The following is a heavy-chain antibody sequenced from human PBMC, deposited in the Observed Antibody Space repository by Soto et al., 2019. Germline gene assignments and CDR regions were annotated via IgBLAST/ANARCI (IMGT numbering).Heavy chain of an antibody. D-gene: IGHD6-13*01. J-gene: IGHJ6*02. Sequence: QVQLVQSGAEVKKPGSSVKVSCKASGGTFSSYAISWVRQAPGQGLEWMGGIIPIFGTANYAQKFQGRVTITADESTSTAYMELRSLRSEDTAVYYCARSIAAAGTTNYYYYGRDVWGQGTTVTVCS. CDR2: IIPIFGTA. V-gene: IGHV1-69*01. CDR1: GGTFSSYA. CDR3: ARSIAAAGTTNYYYYGRDV.